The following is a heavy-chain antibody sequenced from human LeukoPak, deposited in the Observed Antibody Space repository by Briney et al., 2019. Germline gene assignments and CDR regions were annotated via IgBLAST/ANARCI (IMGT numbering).Heavy chain of an antibody. CDR1: GFTFSSYW. V-gene: IGHV3-7*03. Sequence: AGGSLRLSCAASGFTFSSYWMSWVRQAPGKGLEWVASIKQDGSEKYYVDSVKGRFTISRDNAKNSLYLQMNTLRAGDTAFYYCARVPKGSHVVVPATLGASWYFDLWGRGTLVTVSS. D-gene: IGHD2-2*01. CDR2: IKQDGSEK. J-gene: IGHJ2*01. CDR3: ARVPKGSHVVVPATLGASWYFDL.